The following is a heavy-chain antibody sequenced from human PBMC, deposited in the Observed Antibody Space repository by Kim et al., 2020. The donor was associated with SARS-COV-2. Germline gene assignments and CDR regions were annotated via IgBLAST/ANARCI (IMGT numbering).Heavy chain of an antibody. CDR1: GFAVSSYS. J-gene: IGHJ6*02. V-gene: IGHV3-21*01. CDR2: ISSSSSNI. D-gene: IGHD5-12*01. CDR3: ARDRGRRDGYNYQPLGYYYSYGMDV. Sequence: GGSLRLSCAASGFAVSSYSINWVRQAPGQGLEWVASISSSSSNIYYADAVKGRVTISRDNADNTLKMQMNSLRAEDTAVYYCARDRGRRDGYNYQPLGYYYSYGMDVWGQGTTVTVSS.